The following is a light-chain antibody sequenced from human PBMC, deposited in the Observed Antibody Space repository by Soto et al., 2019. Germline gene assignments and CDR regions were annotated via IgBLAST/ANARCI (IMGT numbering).Light chain of an antibody. Sequence: EIVLTQSPGTLSLSPGERVTLSCRASPSVSSSYLAWYQQKPGQAPRLLFYGASRRATGIPDRFSGGQSGTDFTLTVSRLEPEDFAVYFWQHYGSSPYTFGQGTKLEI. CDR1: PSVSSSY. CDR2: GAS. CDR3: QHYGSSPYT. J-gene: IGKJ2*01. V-gene: IGKV3-20*01.